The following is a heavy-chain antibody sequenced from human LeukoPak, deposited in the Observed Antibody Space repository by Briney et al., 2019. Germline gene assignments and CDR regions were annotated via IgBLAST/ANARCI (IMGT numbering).Heavy chain of an antibody. CDR2: IYYSGSA. CDR3: ARGQGTVTTH. V-gene: IGHV4-59*12. Sequence: PSETLSLTCTVSGGSISNYYWSWIRQPPGKGLEWIGYIYYSGSANYNPSLMSRVTISLDTSKNHFSLNLSSVTAADTAVYYCARGQGTVTTHWGQGTLVTVSS. D-gene: IGHD4-11*01. J-gene: IGHJ4*02. CDR1: GGSISNYY.